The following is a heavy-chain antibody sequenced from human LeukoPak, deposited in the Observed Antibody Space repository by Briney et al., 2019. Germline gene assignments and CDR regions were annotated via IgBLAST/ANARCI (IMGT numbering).Heavy chain of an antibody. CDR3: ARHGWGWPWNWFDP. D-gene: IGHD3-10*01. CDR2: INHSGST. J-gene: IGHJ5*02. CDR1: GGSFSGYY. Sequence: PSETLSHTCAVYGGSFSGYYWSWIRQPPGKGLEWIGEINHSGSTNYNPSLKSRVTISVDTSKNQFSLKLSSVTAADTAVYYCARHGWGWPWNWFDPWGQGTLVTVSS. V-gene: IGHV4-34*01.